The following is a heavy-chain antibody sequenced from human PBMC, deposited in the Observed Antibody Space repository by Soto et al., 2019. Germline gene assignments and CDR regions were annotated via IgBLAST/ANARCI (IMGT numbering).Heavy chain of an antibody. CDR2: INPNSGGT. V-gene: IGHV1-2*04. D-gene: IGHD1-20*01. J-gene: IGHJ6*02. CDR1: GYTFTGCY. Sequence: ASVKVSCKASGYTFTGCYMHWVRQAPGQGLEWMGWINPNSGGTNYAQKFQGWVTMTRDTSISTAYMELSRLRSDDTAVYYCAREGGYNWKGYGMDVWGQGTTVTVSS. CDR3: AREGGYNWKGYGMDV.